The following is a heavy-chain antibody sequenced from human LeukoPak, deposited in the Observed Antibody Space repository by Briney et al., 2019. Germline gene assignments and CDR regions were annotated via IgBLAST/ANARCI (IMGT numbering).Heavy chain of an antibody. Sequence: PSQTLSLTCTVSGDSISRNSHYWCWIRQSAGKGLEWIGRLNPSGNINYNPSLKSRLTMSLDPSENELSLKLSSVTAADTAVYYCARGRPSGDFFDYWGQGALVTVSS. CDR1: GDSISRNSHY. CDR2: LNPSGNI. V-gene: IGHV4-61*02. D-gene: IGHD4-17*01. CDR3: ARGRPSGDFFDY. J-gene: IGHJ4*02.